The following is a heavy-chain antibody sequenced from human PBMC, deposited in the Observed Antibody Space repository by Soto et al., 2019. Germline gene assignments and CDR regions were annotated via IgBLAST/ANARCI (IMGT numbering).Heavy chain of an antibody. J-gene: IGHJ3*02. CDR2: LSAYNGNT. CDR1: GYTFTSYG. V-gene: IGHV1-18*01. D-gene: IGHD3-22*01. Sequence: QVQLVQSGAEVKKPGASVKVSCKASGYTFTSYGISWVRQAPGQGREWMGWLSAYNGNTNYAQKLQGRVTMTTDTPTSTAYMELRSLRSDDAAVYYCARDYGWFHYDSPEYAFDIWGQGTMVTVSS. CDR3: ARDYGWFHYDSPEYAFDI.